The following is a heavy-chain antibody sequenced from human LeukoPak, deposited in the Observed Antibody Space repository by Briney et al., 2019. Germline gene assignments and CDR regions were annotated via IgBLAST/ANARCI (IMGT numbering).Heavy chain of an antibody. CDR2: ISSSGSTI. CDR1: GFTFSDYY. V-gene: IGHV3-11*01. D-gene: IGHD2-21*02. Sequence: PGGSLRLSCAASGFTFSDYYMSWIRQAPGKGLEWVSYISSSGSTIYYADPVRGRFTISRDNAKNSLYLQMNSLRAEDTAVYYCARADCGGDCYYAFDIWGQGTMVTVSS. CDR3: ARADCGGDCYYAFDI. J-gene: IGHJ3*02.